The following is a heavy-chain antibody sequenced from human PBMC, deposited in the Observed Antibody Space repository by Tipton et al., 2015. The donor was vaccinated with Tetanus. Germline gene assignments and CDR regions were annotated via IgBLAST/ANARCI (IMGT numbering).Heavy chain of an antibody. CDR1: SGSISSGGYY. Sequence: TLSLTCTVSSGSISSGGYYWSWIRQHPGKGLEWIGDIYYSGSTYYNPSLKSRVSISVDTSKNQFSLKLNSVTAADTAVYYCARDQARGARGWNYFDYWGQGTLVTVSS. V-gene: IGHV4-31*03. CDR2: IYYSGST. D-gene: IGHD1-26*01. CDR3: ARDQARGARGWNYFDY. J-gene: IGHJ4*02.